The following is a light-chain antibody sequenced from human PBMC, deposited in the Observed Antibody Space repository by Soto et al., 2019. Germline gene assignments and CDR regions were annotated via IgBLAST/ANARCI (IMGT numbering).Light chain of an antibody. Sequence: QSVLTQPASASGSPGQSITMSCTGASSDIGGYNYVSWYRQDPGKAPKLIIYEVTNRPSGVSTRFSGSKSGNTASLTISGLQTEDEADYYCCSYTSSGTPVFGGGTKVTAL. CDR1: SSDIGGYNY. CDR2: EVT. CDR3: CSYTSSGTPV. J-gene: IGLJ2*01. V-gene: IGLV2-14*01.